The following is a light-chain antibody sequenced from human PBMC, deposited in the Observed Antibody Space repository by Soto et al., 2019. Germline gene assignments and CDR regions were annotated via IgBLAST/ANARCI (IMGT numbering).Light chain of an antibody. J-gene: IGKJ5*01. CDR1: QNINNY. V-gene: IGKV1-33*01. CDR2: DAS. CDR3: KQYEYLPT. Sequence: DIQMTQSPSSLSASVGDRVTITCQASQNINNYLNWYQQKPGRAPKLLIYDASNLEAGVPSRFRGSGSGTDFTFTISRLQPEDIATHSCKQYEYLPTFGLGTRLEIK.